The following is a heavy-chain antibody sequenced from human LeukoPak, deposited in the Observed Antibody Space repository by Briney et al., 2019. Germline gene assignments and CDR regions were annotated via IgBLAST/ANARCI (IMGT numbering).Heavy chain of an antibody. J-gene: IGHJ4*02. D-gene: IGHD4-17*01. V-gene: IGHV3-48*03. CDR3: ARGPTVTRRGYFDY. CDR2: IDGSGRTI. CDR1: GFTFSSYE. Sequence: GGSLRLSCAASGFTFSSYEMNWVRQAPGTGLEWVSYIDGSGRTIFYADSVKGQFTISRDNAKNSLYLQMNSLRAEDTAVCYCARGPTVTRRGYFDYWGQGTLVTVSS.